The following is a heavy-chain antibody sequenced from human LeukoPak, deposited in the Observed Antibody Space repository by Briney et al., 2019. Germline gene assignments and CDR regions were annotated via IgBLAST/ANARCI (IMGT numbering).Heavy chain of an antibody. Sequence: GGSLRLSCAASGFTFSSYAMHWVRQAPGKGLEWVAVISYDGSNKYYADSVKGRFTISRDNSKNTLYLQMNSLRAEDTAVYYCARGFERVYGSGSYLDYWGQGTLVTVSS. CDR1: GFTFSSYA. J-gene: IGHJ4*02. CDR3: ARGFERVYGSGSYLDY. D-gene: IGHD3-10*01. V-gene: IGHV3-30-3*01. CDR2: ISYDGSNK.